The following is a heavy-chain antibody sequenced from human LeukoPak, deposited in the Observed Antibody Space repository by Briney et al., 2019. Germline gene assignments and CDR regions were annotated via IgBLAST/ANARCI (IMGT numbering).Heavy chain of an antibody. CDR3: AREILGGFNPGAY. D-gene: IGHD3-10*01. CDR2: IHRSGRL. V-gene: IGHV4-4*02. J-gene: IGHJ4*02. CDR1: LDSTTSNF. Sequence: SETLSLTCTVSLDSTTSNFWSWVRQPPGKGLEWIGEIHRSGRLNYNPSLQSRVTISIDRSRNQIVLELSSVTAADTAFYYCAREILGGFNPGAYWGQGTLVTVSS.